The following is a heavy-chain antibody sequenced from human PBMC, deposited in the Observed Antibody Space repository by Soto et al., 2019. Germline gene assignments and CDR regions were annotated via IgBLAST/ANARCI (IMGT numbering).Heavy chain of an antibody. J-gene: IGHJ6*02. D-gene: IGHD2-2*01. V-gene: IGHV4-30-4*01. CDR3: AREPIVVVPAALGGMDV. Sequence: LSLTCTVSGGSISSGDYYWSWIRQPPGKGLEWIGYIYYSGSTYYNPSLKSRVTISVDTSKNQFSLKLSSVTAADTAVYYCAREPIVVVPAALGGMDVWGQGTTVTVSS. CDR2: IYYSGST. CDR1: GGSISSGDYY.